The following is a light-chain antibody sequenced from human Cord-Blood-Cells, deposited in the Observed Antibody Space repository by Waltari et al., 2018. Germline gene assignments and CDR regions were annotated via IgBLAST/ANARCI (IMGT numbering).Light chain of an antibody. CDR1: SGHSTSA. J-gene: IGLJ2*01. CDR3: QTWGTGIVV. Sequence: QLLLTQSPSASASLGAALKPTRTPSSGHSTSAIPWPQKQPEKGPRYLTKLNTDGSHGKGDGIPVRFSGCSSGAERYLTISSLQSEDEADYYCQTWGTGIVVFGGGTKLTVL. V-gene: IGLV4-69*01. CDR2: LNTDGSH.